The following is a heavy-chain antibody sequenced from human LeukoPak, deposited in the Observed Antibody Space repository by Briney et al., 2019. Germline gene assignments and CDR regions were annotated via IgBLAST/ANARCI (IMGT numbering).Heavy chain of an antibody. CDR1: GFTFSSYA. J-gene: IGHJ4*02. CDR3: AKKPWIQLWPGVDY. V-gene: IGHV3-23*01. D-gene: IGHD5-18*01. CDR2: ISGSGGST. Sequence: GGSLRLSCAASGFTFSSYAMSWVRQAPGKGLEWVSAISGSGGSTYYADSVKGRFTISRDNSKNTLYLQMNSLRAEDTAVYYCAKKPWIQLWPGVDYWGQGTLVTVSS.